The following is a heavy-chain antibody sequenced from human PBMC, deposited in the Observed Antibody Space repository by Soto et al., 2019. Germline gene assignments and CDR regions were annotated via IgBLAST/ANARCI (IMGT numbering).Heavy chain of an antibody. J-gene: IGHJ4*02. CDR3: AREKSGYYDY. CDR2: MNPNSGNT. V-gene: IGHV1-8*01. D-gene: IGHD3-3*01. Sequence: QVQLVQSGAEVKKPGASVKVSCKASGYSFTSDDINWVRQATEQGLEWMGWMNPNSGNTGYAQKFQGKVTMTRSTSISTAYMELSSLRSEDTAVYYCAREKSGYYDYWGQGTLVTVSS. CDR1: GYSFTSDD.